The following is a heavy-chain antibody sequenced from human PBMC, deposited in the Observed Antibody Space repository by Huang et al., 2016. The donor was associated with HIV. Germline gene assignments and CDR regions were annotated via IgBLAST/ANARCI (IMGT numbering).Heavy chain of an antibody. D-gene: IGHD3-10*01. J-gene: IGHJ4*02. V-gene: IGHV1-18*01. CDR2: INTYTGNT. CDR1: GYTFTTYG. CDR3: ARGVGKHFDY. Sequence: QVQLVQSGAEVKKPGASVKVSCKASGYTFTTYGISWVRQAPGQGLEWKGWINTYTGNTNSAQKLQGRVTLATAPSTSTAYMGLRSLRSDDTAVYYCARGVGKHFDYWGQGTLVTVSS.